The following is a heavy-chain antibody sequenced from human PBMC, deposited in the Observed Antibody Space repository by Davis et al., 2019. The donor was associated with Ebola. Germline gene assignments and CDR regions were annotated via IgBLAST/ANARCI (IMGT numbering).Heavy chain of an antibody. CDR3: ASRSGTSCYCLDY. CDR1: GFTFSSYW. Sequence: GESLKISCAASGFTFSSYWMSWVRQAPGKGLEWVANIKQDGSEKYYVDSVKGRFTISRHNSKNTLYLQMNSLRAEDTAVYYCASRSGTSCYCLDYWGQGTLVTVSS. D-gene: IGHD2-2*01. J-gene: IGHJ4*02. CDR2: IKQDGSEK. V-gene: IGHV3-7*03.